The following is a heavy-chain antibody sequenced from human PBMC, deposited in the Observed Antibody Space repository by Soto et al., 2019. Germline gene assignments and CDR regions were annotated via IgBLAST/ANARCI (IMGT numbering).Heavy chain of an antibody. Sequence: QVLLVESGGGVVQPGGSLRLSCAASGFTFNTYGMHWVRQAPGEGLEWVAVIAYDGTNKYYRDSVKGRFTVSRDNSKNTLYLLMNSLRPEDTAVYYCAKVSDRHYAMDVWGQGTTVTVSS. CDR1: GFTFNTYG. J-gene: IGHJ6*02. CDR3: AKVSDRHYAMDV. CDR2: IAYDGTNK. V-gene: IGHV3-30*18.